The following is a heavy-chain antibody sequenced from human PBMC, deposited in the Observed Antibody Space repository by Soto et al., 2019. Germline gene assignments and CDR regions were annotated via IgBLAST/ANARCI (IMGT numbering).Heavy chain of an antibody. J-gene: IGHJ4*02. D-gene: IGHD6-13*01. CDR2: IIPYYNTL. CDR3: ASGASRWYPYFFDS. V-gene: IGHV1-69*01. CDR1: EGTFNSYA. Sequence: QAQVVQSGAEVRKPGSSVKLSCKASEGTFNSYAIAWVRQAPGQGLEWMGGIIPYYNTLNYAQKFQDRVTITADDSTNTVYMELSSLRSYDTAGYFCASGASRWYPYFFDSWAQGTLVTVSS.